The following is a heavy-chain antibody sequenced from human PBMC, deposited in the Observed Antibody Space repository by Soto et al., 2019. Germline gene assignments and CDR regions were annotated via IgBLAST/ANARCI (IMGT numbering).Heavy chain of an antibody. CDR3: ARGGAYSYP. D-gene: IGHD5-12*01. CDR2: INQDGSDK. J-gene: IGHJ4*02. Sequence: GGSLRLSCAAAGFTFSSYARTWVRQAPGKGLEWVANINQDGSDKYYVDSVKGRFTISRDNAKNSLHLQMNSLRAEDTAVYYCARGGAYSYPWGQGTLVTVSS. V-gene: IGHV3-7*01. CDR1: GFTFSSYA.